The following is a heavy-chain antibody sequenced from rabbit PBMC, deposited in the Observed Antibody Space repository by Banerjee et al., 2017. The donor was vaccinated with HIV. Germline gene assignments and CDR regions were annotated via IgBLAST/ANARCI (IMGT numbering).Heavy chain of an antibody. Sequence: QEQLEESGGDLVKPEGSLTLTCTAPGFTLSIYWMCWVRQAPGKGLEWIACIYADSSGSTYYASWAKGRFTISKTSSTTVTLQMTSLTAADTATYFCARGPDISDLWGQGTLVTVS. CDR3: ARGPDISDL. V-gene: IGHV1S45*01. CDR2: IYADSSGST. D-gene: IGHD4-1*01. J-gene: IGHJ3*01. CDR1: GFTLSIYW.